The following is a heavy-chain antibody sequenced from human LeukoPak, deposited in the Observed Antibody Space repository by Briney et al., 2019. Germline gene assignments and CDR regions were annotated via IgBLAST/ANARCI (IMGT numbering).Heavy chain of an antibody. V-gene: IGHV3-7*01. CDR2: IKGDGSEK. J-gene: IGHJ5*02. D-gene: IGHD5-24*01. CDR3: ARDEYRSRWLHP. Sequence: GGSLRLSCAASGCTFSGYWMSWVRLAPGKGLEWVANIKGDGSEKWYAASVKGRSTISRDNAQNSVHLQMNSLRAEDTAVYHCARDEYRSRWLHPWGQGTLVTVTS. CDR1: GCTFSGYW.